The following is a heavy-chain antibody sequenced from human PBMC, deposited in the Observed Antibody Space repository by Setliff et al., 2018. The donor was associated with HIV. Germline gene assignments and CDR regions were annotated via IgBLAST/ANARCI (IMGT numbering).Heavy chain of an antibody. CDR3: ARAQFYYASGSFYPSDYHYYMDV. CDR1: GYAFTSYY. Sequence: ASVKVSCKASGYAFTSYYINWVRQATGQGLEWMGWMNPNSGNTGYAQKFQGRVTMTRNTSVNTAYMELSSLRSEDTAVYYCARAQFYYASGSFYPSDYHYYMDVW. D-gene: IGHD3-10*01. V-gene: IGHV1-8*02. J-gene: IGHJ6*03. CDR2: MNPNSGNT.